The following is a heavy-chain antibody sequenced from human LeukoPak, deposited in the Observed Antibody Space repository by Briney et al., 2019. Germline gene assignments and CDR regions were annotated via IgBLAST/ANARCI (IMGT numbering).Heavy chain of an antibody. J-gene: IGHJ4*02. D-gene: IGHD2-2*01. CDR2: ISSSGSTI. CDR3: ARCDIVVVPAALDY. CDR1: GFTFSSYS. V-gene: IGHV3-48*04. Sequence: GGSLRLSCAASGFTFSSYSMNWVRQAPGKGLEWVSYISSSGSTIYYADSVKGRFTISRDNAKNSLYLQMNSLRAEDTAVYYCARCDIVVVPAALDYWGQGTLVTVSS.